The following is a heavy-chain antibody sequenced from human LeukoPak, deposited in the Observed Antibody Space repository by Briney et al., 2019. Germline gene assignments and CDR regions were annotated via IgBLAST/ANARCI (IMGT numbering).Heavy chain of an antibody. Sequence: PGGSLRLSCAASGFTFSSYTMNWVRQAPGKGLEWVSSISSSSSYIYYADSLKGRFTISRDNAKNSLYLRMNSLRAEDTAVYYCARELGAFDIWGQGTMVTVSS. J-gene: IGHJ3*02. D-gene: IGHD7-27*01. V-gene: IGHV3-21*01. CDR2: ISSSSSYI. CDR1: GFTFSSYT. CDR3: ARELGAFDI.